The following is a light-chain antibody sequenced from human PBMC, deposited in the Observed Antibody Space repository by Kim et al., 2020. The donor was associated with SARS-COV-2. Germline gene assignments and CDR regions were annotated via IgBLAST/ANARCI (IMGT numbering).Light chain of an antibody. V-gene: IGKV1-33*01. Sequence: ASVGDRVTITCQASHDISNSLNWYQQKPGKAPKLLIYDASSLETGVPSNFSGSGSGTDFTFTINSLQPEDIATYFCQQYDVLPLTFGGGTKVDIK. CDR1: HDISNS. J-gene: IGKJ4*01. CDR3: QQYDVLPLT. CDR2: DAS.